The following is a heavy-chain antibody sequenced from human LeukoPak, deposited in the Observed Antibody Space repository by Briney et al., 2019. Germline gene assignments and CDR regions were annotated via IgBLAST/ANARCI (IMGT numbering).Heavy chain of an antibody. CDR1: GFTSNFYA. J-gene: IGHJ6*02. CDR2: ISYDGANK. V-gene: IGHV3-30-3*01. D-gene: IGHD1-14*01. CDR3: ARGGLTSNRYYYGLDV. Sequence: GTSLRLSCGAPGFTSNFYAMHWVRQAPGQGLEWVAVISYDGANKYYADSVRGRFTISRDISRNTLSLQMSSLRTEDTAVYYCARGGLTSNRYYYGLDVWGQGTTVTVSS.